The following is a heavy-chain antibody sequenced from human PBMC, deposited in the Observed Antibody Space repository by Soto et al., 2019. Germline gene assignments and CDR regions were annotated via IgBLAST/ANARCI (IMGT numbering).Heavy chain of an antibody. CDR1: GGSISSSSYY. V-gene: IGHV4-39*01. Sequence: SETLSLTCTVSGGSISSSSYYWGWIRQPPGKGLEWIGSIYYSGSTYYNPSLKSRVTISVDTSKNQFSLKLSSVTAADTAVYYCARQYSGVAETNFDYWGQGTLVTVSS. CDR3: ARQYSGVAETNFDY. J-gene: IGHJ4*02. CDR2: IYYSGST. D-gene: IGHD2-15*01.